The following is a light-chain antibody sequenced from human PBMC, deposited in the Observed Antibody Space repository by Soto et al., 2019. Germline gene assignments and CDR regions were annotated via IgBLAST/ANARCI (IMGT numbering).Light chain of an antibody. V-gene: IGKV3-20*01. CDR1: QSVSSRY. CDR2: GAY. CDR3: QHYGSSRT. Sequence: EIVLTQSPGTLSSSAGDRATLSCRASQSVSSRYLAWYQQKPEQSPRLLIYGAYSRATGISDRFSGSGSGTHFTITSSGLEPEYFAVYYCQHYGSSRTCGQGTKVEIK. J-gene: IGKJ1*01.